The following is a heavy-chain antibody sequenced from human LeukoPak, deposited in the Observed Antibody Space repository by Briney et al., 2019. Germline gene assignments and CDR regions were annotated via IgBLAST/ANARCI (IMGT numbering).Heavy chain of an antibody. V-gene: IGHV4-59*08. CDR1: GVSISSYY. CDR2: IYYSCST. CDR3: ARHDGSSWYYAFDV. D-gene: IGHD6-13*01. J-gene: IGHJ3*01. Sequence: SETLSLTCTVSGVSISSYYWSWIRKPPGKGLEWVGYIYYSCSTNYSPSLKSRVTISLDTSKNQFSLKLSSVTAADTAVYYCARHDGSSWYYAFDVWGQGTMVTVSS.